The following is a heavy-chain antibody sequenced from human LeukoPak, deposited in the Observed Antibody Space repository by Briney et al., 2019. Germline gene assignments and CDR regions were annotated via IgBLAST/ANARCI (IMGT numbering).Heavy chain of an antibody. D-gene: IGHD6-6*01. CDR2: IYPGDSDT. V-gene: IGHV5-51*01. J-gene: IGHJ6*03. CDR1: GYSFTSYW. Sequence: GESLKISCKGSGYSFTSYWIGWVRQMPGKGLEWMGIIYPGDSDTRYSPSFQGQVTISADKSISTAYLQWSSLKASDTAMNYCARAASSSSSFYYYYMDVWGKGTTVTVSS. CDR3: ARAASSSSSFYYYYMDV.